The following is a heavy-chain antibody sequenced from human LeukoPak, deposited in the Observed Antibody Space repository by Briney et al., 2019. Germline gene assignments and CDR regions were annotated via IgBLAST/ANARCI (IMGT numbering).Heavy chain of an antibody. J-gene: IGHJ3*02. Sequence: GGSLRLSCAASGFTFADYAVHWVRQAPGKGLEWVSGITWNSGSIAYADSVKGRFTISRDNAKNSLYLQMNSLRAEDTALYYCAKFGSGSPRDASDIWGQGTMDTVSS. CDR2: ITWNSGSI. D-gene: IGHD3-10*01. V-gene: IGHV3-9*01. CDR3: AKFGSGSPRDASDI. CDR1: GFTFADYA.